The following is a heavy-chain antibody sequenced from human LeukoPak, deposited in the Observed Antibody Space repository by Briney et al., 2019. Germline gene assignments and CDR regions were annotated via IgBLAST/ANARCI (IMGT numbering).Heavy chain of an antibody. Sequence: PGASVKVSCKTSGYTFTDPAYHLHWVRQAPGQGLEWMGRIDPSSGSTTYAQDLQGRVAMTWATSISTAYMDLTRLRSDDTAVYYCARDNRGSLEYWGQGTQVTVSS. CDR1: GYTFTDPAYH. D-gene: IGHD1-26*01. CDR2: IDPSSGST. V-gene: IGHV1-2*06. J-gene: IGHJ4*02. CDR3: ARDNRGSLEY.